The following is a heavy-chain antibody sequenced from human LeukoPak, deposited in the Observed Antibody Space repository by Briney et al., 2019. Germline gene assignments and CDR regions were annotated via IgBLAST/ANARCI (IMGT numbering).Heavy chain of an antibody. V-gene: IGHV3-53*01. CDR3: ARAPLGIAAPMWYFDL. Sequence: PGGSLRLSCAASGFTVSSNYMSWVRQAPGKGLEWVSVIYSGGSTYYADSVKGRFTISRDNSKNTLYLQMNSLRAEDTAVYYCARAPLGIAAPMWYFDLWGRGTLVTVST. CDR1: GFTVSSNY. D-gene: IGHD6-13*01. J-gene: IGHJ2*01. CDR2: IYSGGST.